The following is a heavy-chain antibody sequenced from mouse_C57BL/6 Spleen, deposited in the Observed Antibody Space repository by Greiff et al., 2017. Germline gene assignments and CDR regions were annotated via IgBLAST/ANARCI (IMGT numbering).Heavy chain of an antibody. D-gene: IGHD2-4*01. CDR1: GFTFTGSW. CDR2: MLPGSGST. J-gene: IGHJ3*01. CDR3: ARPYYDYEFAY. Sequence: LMQPGASVKLSCKASGFTFTGSWLEWVKQWPGHGLEWSGEMLPGSGSTNYNGKFKGKAKFTADTSSNTAYMQLCSLTTEDSAIYYCARPYYDYEFAYWGQGTLVTVSA. V-gene: IGHV1-9*01.